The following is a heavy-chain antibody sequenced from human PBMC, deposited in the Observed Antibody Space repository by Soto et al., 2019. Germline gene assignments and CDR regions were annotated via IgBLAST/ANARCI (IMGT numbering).Heavy chain of an antibody. CDR3: AKDRESLSS. CDR1: GFTFSYFT. Sequence: EVQLVESGGGQVKPGGSLRLSCRASGFTFSYFTMNWVRQAPGKGLEWVASIFSTDSYIYYADSVKGRFTISRDNARNSLYLQMNSLSADDTGVYYWAKDRESLSSWGQGTLVDVAS. J-gene: IGHJ5*02. CDR2: IFSTDSYI. V-gene: IGHV3-21*01.